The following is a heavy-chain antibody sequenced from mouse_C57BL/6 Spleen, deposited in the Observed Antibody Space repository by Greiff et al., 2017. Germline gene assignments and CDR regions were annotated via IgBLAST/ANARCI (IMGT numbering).Heavy chain of an antibody. V-gene: IGHV1-61*01. Sequence: QVQLQQPGAELVRPGSSVKLSCKASGYTFTSYWMDWVKQRPGQGLEWIGNIYPSDSETNYNQKFKDKATLTVDKSSSTAYMQLSSLTSEDSAVYYCAIDYGSSFYAMDYWGQGTSVTVSS. CDR2: IYPSDSET. J-gene: IGHJ4*01. CDR1: GYTFTSYW. D-gene: IGHD1-1*01. CDR3: AIDYGSSFYAMDY.